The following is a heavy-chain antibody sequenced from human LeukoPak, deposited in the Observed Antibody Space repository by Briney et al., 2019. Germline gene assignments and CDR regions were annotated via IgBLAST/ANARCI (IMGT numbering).Heavy chain of an antibody. CDR3: AKGAPTYYYDSSGYYSFDY. V-gene: IGHV3-30*02. CDR2: IRYDGSNK. CDR1: GFTFSSYG. Sequence: TGGSLRLSCVASGFTFSSYGMHWVRQAPGKGLEWVAFIRYDGSNKYYADSVKGRFTISRDNSKNTLYLQMNSLRAEDTAVYYCAKGAPTYYYDSSGYYSFDYWGQGTLVTVSS. J-gene: IGHJ4*02. D-gene: IGHD3-22*01.